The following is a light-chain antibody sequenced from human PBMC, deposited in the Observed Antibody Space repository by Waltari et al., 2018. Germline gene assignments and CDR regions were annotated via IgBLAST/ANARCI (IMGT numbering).Light chain of an antibody. Sequence: DLQLTQSPSTLSASVGARVTITCRTSQTISNWLAWYQQKSGKAPNLLIYQASSLKSGVPSRFSGSGSGTEFTLTIRSLQPEDFATYYCQKYNNYPYTFGQGTKLEIK. J-gene: IGKJ2*01. V-gene: IGKV1-5*03. CDR3: QKYNNYPYT. CDR2: QAS. CDR1: QTISNW.